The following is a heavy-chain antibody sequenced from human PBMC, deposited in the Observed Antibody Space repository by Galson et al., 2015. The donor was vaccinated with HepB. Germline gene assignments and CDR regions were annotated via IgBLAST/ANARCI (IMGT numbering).Heavy chain of an antibody. V-gene: IGHV7-4-1*02. Sequence: SVKVSCKASGYTFTSYAMSWVRQAPGQGLEWMGWINTNTGNPTYAQGFTGRFVFSLDTSVSTAYLQISSLKAEDTAVYYCARVVGATIAVWYFDLWGRGTLVTVSS. D-gene: IGHD1-26*01. J-gene: IGHJ2*01. CDR3: ARVVGATIAVWYFDL. CDR2: INTNTGNP. CDR1: GYTFTSYA.